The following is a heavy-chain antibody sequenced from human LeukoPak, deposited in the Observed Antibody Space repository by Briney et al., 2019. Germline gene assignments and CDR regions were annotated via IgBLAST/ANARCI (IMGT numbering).Heavy chain of an antibody. Sequence: ASVKVSCKASGYTFTSYGISWVRQAPGQGLEWMGWISAYNGSTNYAQKLQGRVTMTTDTSTSTAYMELRSLRSDDTAVYYCARTEIWFGEFNFDYWGQGTLVTVSS. CDR3: ARTEIWFGEFNFDY. J-gene: IGHJ4*02. V-gene: IGHV1-18*01. D-gene: IGHD3-10*01. CDR2: ISAYNGST. CDR1: GYTFTSYG.